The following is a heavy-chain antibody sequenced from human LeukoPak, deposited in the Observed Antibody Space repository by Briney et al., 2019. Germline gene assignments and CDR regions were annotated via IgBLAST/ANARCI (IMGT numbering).Heavy chain of an antibody. CDR2: ISAYNGNT. V-gene: IGHV1-18*01. CDR3: AREPRYDFWSGYSRTRFDY. Sequence: GASVKVSCKASGYTFTSYGISWVRQAPGQGLEWMGWISAYNGNTNYAQKLQGRVTMTTDTSTSTAYMELRSLRSDDTAVYYCAREPRYDFWSGYSRTRFDYWGQGTLVTVSS. CDR1: GYTFTSYG. J-gene: IGHJ4*02. D-gene: IGHD3-3*01.